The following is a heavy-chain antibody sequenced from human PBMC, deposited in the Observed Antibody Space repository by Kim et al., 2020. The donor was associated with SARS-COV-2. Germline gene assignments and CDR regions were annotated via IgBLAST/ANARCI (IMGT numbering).Heavy chain of an antibody. J-gene: IGHJ6*02. Sequence: GGSLRLSCAASGFDFSGYAMHWVRQAPGKGLEWVAVIRHDGTNDYYGDSVKGRFTISRDNSKTTLYLQMDSLRAEDSAVYFCARDWHHYGMDVWGQGTTVIVSS. CDR2: IRHDGTND. CDR3: ARDWHHYGMDV. CDR1: GFDFSGYA. V-gene: IGHV3-33*08.